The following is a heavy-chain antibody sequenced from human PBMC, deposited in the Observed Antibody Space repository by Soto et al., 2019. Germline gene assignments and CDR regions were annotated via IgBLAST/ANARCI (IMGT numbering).Heavy chain of an antibody. CDR3: ARGGSRRLQLLFVFDS. J-gene: IGHJ4*02. D-gene: IGHD1-1*01. Sequence: AGYLKLSCAASGFTVSINYMSWVRQAPGKGLEWVSVIYSGGSTYYADSVKDRFTISRDNSQNTLYLQMNGLRAEDTAVYYCARGGSRRLQLLFVFDSWGQGTLVTVSS. CDR2: IYSGGST. CDR1: GFTVSINY. V-gene: IGHV3-53*01.